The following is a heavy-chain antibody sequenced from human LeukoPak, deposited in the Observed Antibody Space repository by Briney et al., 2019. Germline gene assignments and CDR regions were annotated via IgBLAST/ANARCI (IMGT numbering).Heavy chain of an antibody. CDR1: GFTFKKHW. D-gene: IGHD7-27*01. J-gene: IGHJ4*02. CDR3: ARDYTGGWNDY. Sequence: GGSLRLSCEATGFTFKKHWMSWVRQAVGKGLECVAKIKEDGSEKHYVDSVQGRFTISRDNARNSLYLQMNSLRADNTAVYYCARDYTGGWNDYWGQGTLVTVSS. V-gene: IGHV3-7*01. CDR2: IKEDGSEK.